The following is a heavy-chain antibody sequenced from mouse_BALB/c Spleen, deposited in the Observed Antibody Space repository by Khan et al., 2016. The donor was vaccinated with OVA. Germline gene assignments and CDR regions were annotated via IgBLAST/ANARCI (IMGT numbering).Heavy chain of an antibody. CDR3: ARLGYNERIDY. J-gene: IGHJ2*01. CDR1: GYTFTNYW. CDR2: INPSTGNT. Sequence: QVQLKESGAELAKPGASVKMSCKASGYTFTNYWMHWVKQRPGQGLEWIGYINPSTGNTEYNQKFKDKATLTADKSSSTAYMQLSSLTSEDSATYYCARLGYNERIDYWGQGTTLTVSS. D-gene: IGHD2-14*01. V-gene: IGHV1-7*01.